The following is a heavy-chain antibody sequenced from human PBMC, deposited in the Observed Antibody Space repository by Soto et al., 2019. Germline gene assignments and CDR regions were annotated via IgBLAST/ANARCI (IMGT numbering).Heavy chain of an antibody. J-gene: IGHJ5*02. CDR1: VGSIRGGGYS. V-gene: IGHV4-31*03. CDR2: IYYSGST. Sequence: QVQLQESGPGLGKPSQTLPLPGPFPVGSIRGGGYSGGWSGQNPGRALEWMGYIYYSGSTYYNPSLKSRVTISVDTSKNQFSLKLSSVTAADTAVYYCARGTTVTTYDWFDPWGQGTLVTVSS. CDR3: ARGTTVTTYDWFDP. D-gene: IGHD4-17*01.